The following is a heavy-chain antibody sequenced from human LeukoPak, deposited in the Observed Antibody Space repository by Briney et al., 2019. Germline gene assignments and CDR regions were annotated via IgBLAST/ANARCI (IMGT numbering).Heavy chain of an antibody. CDR3: AKSIGSYPPPLTFDI. CDR2: INWNGGST. V-gene: IGHV3-20*04. J-gene: IGHJ3*02. D-gene: IGHD1-26*01. Sequence: PGGSLRLSCAASGFTFDDYGMSWVRQAPGKGLEWVSGINWNGGSTGYADSVKGRFTISRDNAKNSLYLQMNSLRAEDTAVYYCAKSIGSYPPPLTFDIWGQGTMVTVSS. CDR1: GFTFDDYG.